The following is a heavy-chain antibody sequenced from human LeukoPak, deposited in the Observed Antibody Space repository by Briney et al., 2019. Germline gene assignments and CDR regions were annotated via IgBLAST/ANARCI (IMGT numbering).Heavy chain of an antibody. CDR3: ARDPGYCSGGSCYGGNWFDP. D-gene: IGHD2-15*01. CDR1: GYTFTSYG. J-gene: IGHJ5*02. V-gene: IGHV7-4-1*02. Sequence: ASVKVSCKASGYTFTSYGISWVRQAPGQGLEWMGWINTNTGNPTYAQGFTGRFVFSLDTSVSTAYLQISSLKAEDTAVYYCARDPGYCSGGSCYGGNWFDPWGQGTLVTVSS. CDR2: INTNTGNP.